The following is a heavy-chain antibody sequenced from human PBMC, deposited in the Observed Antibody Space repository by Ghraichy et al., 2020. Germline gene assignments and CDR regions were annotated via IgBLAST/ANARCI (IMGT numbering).Heavy chain of an antibody. CDR1: GFSLSTSGVG. D-gene: IGHD3-10*01. CDR2: IYWNDDK. CDR3: AHIPLRRDYYGSGSLTIPLFDY. Sequence: SGPTPVKPTQTLTLTYTFSGFSLSTSGVGVGWIRQPPGKALEWLALIYWNDDKRYSPSLKSRLTITKDTSKNQVVLTMTNMDPVDTATYYCAHIPLRRDYYGSGSLTIPLFDYWGQGTLVTVSS. V-gene: IGHV2-5*01. J-gene: IGHJ4*02.